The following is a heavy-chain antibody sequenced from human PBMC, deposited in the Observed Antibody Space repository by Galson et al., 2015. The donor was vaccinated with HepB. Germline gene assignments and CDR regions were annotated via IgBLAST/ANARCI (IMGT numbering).Heavy chain of an antibody. CDR3: ARRGIDCSSTSCYQGGYYYYYMDV. J-gene: IGHJ6*03. D-gene: IGHD2-2*01. CDR2: IIPIFGTA. Sequence: SVKVSCKASGGTFSRYAISWVRQAPGQGLEWMGGIIPIFGTANYAQKFQGRVTITADESTGTAYMELSSLRSEDTAVYYCARRGIDCSSTSCYQGGYYYYYMDVWGKGTTVTVSS. CDR1: GGTFSRYA. V-gene: IGHV1-69*13.